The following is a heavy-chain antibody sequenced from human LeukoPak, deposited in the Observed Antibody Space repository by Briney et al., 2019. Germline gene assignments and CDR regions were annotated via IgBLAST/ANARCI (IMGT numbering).Heavy chain of an antibody. V-gene: IGHV4-59*11. CDR3: ALYFTSSFSWFDP. D-gene: IGHD6-6*01. CDR2: IYYSGST. CDR1: GGSISGHY. J-gene: IGHJ5*02. Sequence: SETLSLTCTVSGGSISGHYWSWIRQPPGKGLEWIGYIYYSGSTNYNPSLKSRVTISVDTSKNQFSLKLSSVTAADTDVYYCALYFTSSFSWFDPWDQGTLVTVSS.